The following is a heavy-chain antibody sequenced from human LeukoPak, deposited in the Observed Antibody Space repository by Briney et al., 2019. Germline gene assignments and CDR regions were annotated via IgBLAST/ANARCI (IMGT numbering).Heavy chain of an antibody. CDR2: IYASGST. CDR1: GGSISSNNYY. CDR3: ARDQVWWPRGSLSYYMDV. V-gene: IGHV4-61*02. D-gene: IGHD4/OR15-4a*01. Sequence: SETLSLTCTVSGGSISSNNYYWSWIRQPAGKGLEWIGRIYASGSTNYNPSLKSRVTMSVDTSKNQFSLKLSSVTAADTAVYYCARDQVWWPRGSLSYYMDVWGKGTAVTVSS. J-gene: IGHJ6*03.